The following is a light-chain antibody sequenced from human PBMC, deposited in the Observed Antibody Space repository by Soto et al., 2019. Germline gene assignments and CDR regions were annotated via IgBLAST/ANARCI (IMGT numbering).Light chain of an antibody. Sequence: IKMSQSPASLSASVEDRVTITCRASQGISSYLAWYQQKPGKAPKLLIYAASTLQSGVPSRFSGSGSGTDFTLTISCLQSEDFATYYCQQYYSYPPGTFGQGTKVDIK. CDR2: AAS. CDR1: QGISSY. J-gene: IGKJ1*01. CDR3: QQYYSYPPGT. V-gene: IGKV1-8*01.